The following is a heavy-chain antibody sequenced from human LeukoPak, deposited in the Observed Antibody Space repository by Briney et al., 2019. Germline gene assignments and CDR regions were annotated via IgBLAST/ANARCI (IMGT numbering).Heavy chain of an antibody. CDR1: GGSFSGYY. V-gene: IGHV4-34*01. CDR3: ARYASSGSSDAFDI. D-gene: IGHD3-22*01. J-gene: IGHJ3*02. CDR2: INHSGST. Sequence: SETLSLTCDVYGGSFSGYYWNWIRQSPGEGLEWIGEINHSGSTNYNPSLKSRVTISVDTSKNQSSLKLSFVTAADTAVYYCARYASSGSSDAFDIWGQGTMVTVSS.